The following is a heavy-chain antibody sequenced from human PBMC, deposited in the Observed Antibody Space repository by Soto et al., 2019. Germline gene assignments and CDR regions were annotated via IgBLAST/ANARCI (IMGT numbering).Heavy chain of an antibody. V-gene: IGHV3-30*18. CDR3: AKALDFCLLYYGMDV. D-gene: IGHD3-3*01. Sequence: PGGSLRLSCAASGFTFSSYGMHWVRQAPGKGLEWVAVISYDGSNKYYADSVKGRFTISRDNSKNTLYLQMNSLRAEDTAVYYCAKALDFCLLYYGMDVWGQGTTVPVSS. J-gene: IGHJ6*02. CDR1: GFTFSSYG. CDR2: ISYDGSNK.